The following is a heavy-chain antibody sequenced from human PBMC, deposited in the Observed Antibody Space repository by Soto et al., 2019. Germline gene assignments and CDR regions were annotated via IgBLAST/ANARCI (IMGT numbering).Heavy chain of an antibody. V-gene: IGHV4-39*01. CDR2: IYYSGTA. CDR3: ATRSGDYVGWFDP. J-gene: IGHJ5*02. CDR1: GGSIISSGFH. D-gene: IGHD4-17*01. Sequence: SETLSLTCTVSGGSIISSGFHWAWIRQPPGKGLEWIGSIYYSGTANYSPSLKSRLAIDVDTSKNQFSLRLSSVTAADTAVYYCATRSGDYVGWFDPWGQGTRVTVSS.